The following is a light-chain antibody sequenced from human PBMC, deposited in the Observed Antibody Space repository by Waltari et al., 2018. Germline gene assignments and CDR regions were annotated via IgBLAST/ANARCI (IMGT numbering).Light chain of an antibody. CDR1: QSVLYSSNSKNY. J-gene: IGKJ2*01. V-gene: IGKV4-1*01. CDR2: WAS. Sequence: DIVMTQSPDSLAVSLGERATLNCKSRQSVLYSSNSKNYLAWYQQKPGQPPKLLLYWASTRESGVPDRFSGSGSGTDFTLTISSLQAEDVAVYYCQQYYSTPRTFGQGTKLEI. CDR3: QQYYSTPRT.